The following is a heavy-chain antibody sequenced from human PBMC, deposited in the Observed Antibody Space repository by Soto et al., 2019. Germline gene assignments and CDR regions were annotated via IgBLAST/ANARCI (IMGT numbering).Heavy chain of an antibody. CDR2: TYYRSKWYN. J-gene: IGHJ5*02. Sequence: LSQTLSLTCAISGDSVSSNSAAWNWIRQSPSRGLEWLGRTYYRSKWYNDYAVSVKSRITINPDTSKNQFSLQLNSVTPEDTAVVFCPRARIAAAGPIWSAPWRQGALDPGSS. V-gene: IGHV6-1*01. CDR3: PRARIAAAGPIWSAP. CDR1: GDSVSSNSAA. D-gene: IGHD6-13*01.